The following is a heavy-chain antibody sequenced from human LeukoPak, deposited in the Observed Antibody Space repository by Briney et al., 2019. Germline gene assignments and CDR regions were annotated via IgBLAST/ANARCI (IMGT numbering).Heavy chain of an antibody. V-gene: IGHV4-34*01. J-gene: IGHJ4*02. Sequence: SETLSLTCAVYGGSFSGYYWSWIRQPPGKGLEWIGEINHSGSTNYNPSLKSRVTISVDTSKNQFSLKLSSVTAADTAMYYCARRDTSSWHFAYWGQGTLVTVSS. D-gene: IGHD6-13*01. CDR2: INHSGST. CDR1: GGSFSGYY. CDR3: ARRDTSSWHFAY.